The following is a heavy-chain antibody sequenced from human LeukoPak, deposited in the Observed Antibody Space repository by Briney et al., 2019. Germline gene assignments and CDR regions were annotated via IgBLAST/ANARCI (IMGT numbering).Heavy chain of an antibody. V-gene: IGHV4-34*01. J-gene: IGHJ4*02. CDR1: GGSFSGYY. CDR2: INHSGST. D-gene: IGHD5-24*01. Sequence: SETLSLTCAVYGGSFSGYYWSWIRQPPGKGLEWIGEINHSGSTNYNPSLKSRVTISVDTSKNQFSLKLSSVTAADTAVYYCARGARDGYKAFGCWGQGTLVTVSS. CDR3: ARGARDGYKAFGC.